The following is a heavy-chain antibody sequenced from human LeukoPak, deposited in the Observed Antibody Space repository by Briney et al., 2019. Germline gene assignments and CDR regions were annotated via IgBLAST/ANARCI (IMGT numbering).Heavy chain of an antibody. CDR2: IYYSGST. Sequence: PSETLSLTCTVSGGSISSYYWSWIRQPPGKGLEWIGYIYYSGSTNFNPSLKSRVTISLDTSKNQFSLKLSSVTAADTAVYYCARDRVPAAITFDPWGQGTLVTVSS. V-gene: IGHV4-59*01. J-gene: IGHJ5*02. D-gene: IGHD2-2*01. CDR1: GGSISSYY. CDR3: ARDRVPAAITFDP.